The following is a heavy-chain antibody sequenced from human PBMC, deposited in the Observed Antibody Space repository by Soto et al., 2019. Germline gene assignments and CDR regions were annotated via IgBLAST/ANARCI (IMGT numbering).Heavy chain of an antibody. CDR2: IIPIFGTA. D-gene: IGHD3-22*01. CDR1: GGTFSSYA. J-gene: IGHJ4*02. V-gene: IGHV1-69*06. Sequence: QVQLVQSGAEVKKPGSSVKVSCKASGGTFSSYAISWVRQAPGQGLEWMGGIIPIFGTANYAQKFQGRVTMTRSTSINTAYMELSSLRSEDTAVYYCARGQEYYDSSGYNDYWGQGTLVTVSS. CDR3: ARGQEYYDSSGYNDY.